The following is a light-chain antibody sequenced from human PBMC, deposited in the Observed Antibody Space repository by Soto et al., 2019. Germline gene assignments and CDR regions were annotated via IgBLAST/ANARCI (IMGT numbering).Light chain of an antibody. J-gene: IGLJ3*02. CDR3: SSYAGSNKV. Sequence: QSVLTQAPSASGSPGQSVTISCTGTSSDVGAYNYVSWYQQHPGKAPKLMIYEVNKRPSGVPDRFSGSKSGNTASLTVSGLQAEDEADYYCSSYAGSNKVFGGGTKLTVL. CDR2: EVN. V-gene: IGLV2-8*01. CDR1: SSDVGAYNY.